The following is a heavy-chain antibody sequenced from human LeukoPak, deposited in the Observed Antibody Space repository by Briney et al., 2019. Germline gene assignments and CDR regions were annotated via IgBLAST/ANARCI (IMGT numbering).Heavy chain of an antibody. CDR1: GFTFSDYY. CDR3: ARDKESSGWYLTPYYYGMDV. CDR2: IGSSSTYT. J-gene: IGHJ6*04. V-gene: IGHV3-11*06. D-gene: IGHD6-13*01. Sequence: PGGSLRRSCAASGFTFSDYYMTWIRQAPGKGLEWISYIGSSSTYTHYADSVKGRFTISRDNVKNSLYLQMNSLRAEDTAVYYCARDKESSGWYLTPYYYGMDVWGKGTTVTVSS.